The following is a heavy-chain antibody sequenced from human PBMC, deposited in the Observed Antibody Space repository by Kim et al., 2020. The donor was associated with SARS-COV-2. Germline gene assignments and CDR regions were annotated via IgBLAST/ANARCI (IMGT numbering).Heavy chain of an antibody. D-gene: IGHD1-1*01. CDR3: ARDRRTTGTRAFDY. J-gene: IGHJ4*02. CDR1: GFTFSSYG. V-gene: IGHV3-74*01. Sequence: GGSLRLSCAASGFTFSSYGMHWVRQAPGKGLVWVSRINSDGSSTSYADSVKGRFTISRDNAKNTLYLQMNSLRAEDTAVYYCARDRRTTGTRAFDYWGQGALVTVSS. CDR2: INSDGSST.